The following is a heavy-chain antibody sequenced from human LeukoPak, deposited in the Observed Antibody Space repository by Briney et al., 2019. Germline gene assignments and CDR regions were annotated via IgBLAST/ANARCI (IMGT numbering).Heavy chain of an antibody. J-gene: IGHJ5*02. Sequence: AGGSLRLSCEASGFTFSDYSMNWVRQAPGKGLEWLSYITSTSDTIYYADSVKGRFTISRDNAKNSVYLQMNSLRSEDTAVYYCARVTQEQKYSMKFDPWGQGTLVTVSS. CDR3: ARVTQEQKYSMKFDP. CDR1: GFTFSDYS. V-gene: IGHV3-48*01. CDR2: ITSTSDTI. D-gene: IGHD6-6*01.